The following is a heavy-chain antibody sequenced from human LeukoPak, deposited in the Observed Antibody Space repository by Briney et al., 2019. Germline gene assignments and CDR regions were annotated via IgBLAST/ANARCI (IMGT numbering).Heavy chain of an antibody. CDR3: ARRGPYCGGDCYPKYYYYYYMDV. Sequence: PSETLSLTCAVYGGSFSGYYWSWIRQPPGKGLEWIGEINHSGSTNYNPSLKSRVTISVDTSKNQFSLKLSSVTAADTAVYYCARRGPYCGGDCYPKYYYYYYMDVWGKGTTDTISS. J-gene: IGHJ6*03. CDR1: GGSFSGYY. D-gene: IGHD2-21*02. V-gene: IGHV4-34*01. CDR2: INHSGST.